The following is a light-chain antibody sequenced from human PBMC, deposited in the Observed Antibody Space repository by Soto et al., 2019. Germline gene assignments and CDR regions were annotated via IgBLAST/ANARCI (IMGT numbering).Light chain of an antibody. Sequence: QSVLTQPPSASGSPGESVIISCTGTKNDIGVYDFVSWYQHHAGKAPRLIIYEVVQRPSGVPDRFSGSKSGNTASLTVSGLQAADEADYFCKSYAGSNTYVGGSGTKVTGL. V-gene: IGLV2-8*01. J-gene: IGLJ1*01. CDR3: KSYAGSNTYV. CDR1: KNDIGVYDF. CDR2: EVV.